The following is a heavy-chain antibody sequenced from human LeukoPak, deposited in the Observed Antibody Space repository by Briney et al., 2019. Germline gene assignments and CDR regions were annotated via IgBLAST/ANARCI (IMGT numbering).Heavy chain of an antibody. CDR3: ARLYCSSTSCLRNWFDP. V-gene: IGHV4-39*07. CDR1: GGSISSSNYY. CDR2: MYYSGST. Sequence: KPSETLSLTCTVSGGSISSSNYYWGWIRQPRGKGLEWIGSMYYSGSTYYNPSLKSRVTISVDTSKNQFSLKLSSVTAADTAVYYCARLYCSSTSCLRNWFDPWGQGTLVTVSS. J-gene: IGHJ5*02. D-gene: IGHD2-2*01.